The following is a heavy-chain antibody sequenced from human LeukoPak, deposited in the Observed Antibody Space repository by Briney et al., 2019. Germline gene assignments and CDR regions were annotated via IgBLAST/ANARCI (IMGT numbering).Heavy chain of an antibody. CDR3: ARYCSGGSCYPGTGFDH. V-gene: IGHV5-51*01. Sequence: GESLKISCKGSGYSFTSYWIGWVRQMPGKGLEWMGIIYPGDCHTRYSPSFQGQVTISADKSISTAYLQWSSLKASDTAMYYCARYCSGGSCYPGTGFDHWGQGTLATVSS. D-gene: IGHD2-15*01. J-gene: IGHJ5*02. CDR1: GYSFTSYW. CDR2: IYPGDCHT.